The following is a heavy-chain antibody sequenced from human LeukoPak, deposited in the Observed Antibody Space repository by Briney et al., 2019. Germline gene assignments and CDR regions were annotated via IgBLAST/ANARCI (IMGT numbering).Heavy chain of an antibody. CDR3: AKVWFGESLYAFDI. CDR1: GFTFSSYG. D-gene: IGHD3-10*01. Sequence: PGGSLRLSCAASGFTFSSYGMHWVRQAPGKGLEWVAVISYDGSNKYYADSVKGRFTISRDNSKNTLYLQMNSLRAEDTAVYYCAKVWFGESLYAFDIWGQGTVVTVSS. CDR2: ISYDGSNK. V-gene: IGHV3-30*18. J-gene: IGHJ3*02.